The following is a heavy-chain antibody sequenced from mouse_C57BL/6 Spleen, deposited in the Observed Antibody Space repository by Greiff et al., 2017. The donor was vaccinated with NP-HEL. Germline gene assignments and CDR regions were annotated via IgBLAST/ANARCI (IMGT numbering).Heavy chain of an antibody. J-gene: IGHJ1*03. Sequence: EVHLVESGGGLVKPGGSLKLSCAASGFTFSDYGMHWVRQAPEKGLEWVAYISSGSSTIYYADTVKGRFTISRDNAKNTLFLQMTSLRSEDTAMYYCARWDAYWYFDVWGTGTTVTVSS. CDR2: ISSGSSTI. D-gene: IGHD4-1*01. CDR3: ARWDAYWYFDV. V-gene: IGHV5-17*01. CDR1: GFTFSDYG.